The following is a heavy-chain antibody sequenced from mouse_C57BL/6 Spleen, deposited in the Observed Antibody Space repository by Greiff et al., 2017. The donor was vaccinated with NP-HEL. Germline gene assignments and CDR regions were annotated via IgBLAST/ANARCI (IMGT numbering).Heavy chain of an antibody. CDR2: INPNNGGT. V-gene: IGHV1-18*01. D-gene: IGHD2-3*01. CDR3: ARKGISINDGLYFDY. J-gene: IGHJ2*01. Sequence: EVQLQQSGPELVKPGASVKIPCKASGYTFTDYNMDWVKQSHGKSLEWIGDINPNNGGTIYNQKFKGKATLTVDKSSSTAYMELRSLTSEDTAVYYCARKGISINDGLYFDYWGQGTTLTVSS. CDR1: GYTFTDYN.